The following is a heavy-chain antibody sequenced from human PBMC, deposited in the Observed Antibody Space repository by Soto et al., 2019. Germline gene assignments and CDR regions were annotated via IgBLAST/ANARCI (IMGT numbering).Heavy chain of an antibody. V-gene: IGHV1-69*02. Sequence: SVKVSCKASGGTFSSYTISWVRQAPGQGLEWMGRIIPILGIANYAQKFQGRVTITADKSTSTAYMELSSLRSEDTAVYYCARVGGGTAMVLNPDAFDIWGQGTMVTVSS. CDR3: ARVGGGTAMVLNPDAFDI. CDR2: IIPILGIA. CDR1: GGTFSSYT. J-gene: IGHJ3*02. D-gene: IGHD5-18*01.